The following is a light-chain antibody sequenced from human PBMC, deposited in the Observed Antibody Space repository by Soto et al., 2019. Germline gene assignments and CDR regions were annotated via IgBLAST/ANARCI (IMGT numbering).Light chain of an antibody. CDR3: SSYGGSNIPLYV. CDR2: EVD. CDR1: GSDVGAYKY. V-gene: IGLV2-8*01. J-gene: IGLJ1*01. Sequence: QSVLTQPPSASGSPGQSLTISCAGPGSDVGAYKYVSWYQQHPGKAPKLIIYEVDKRPSGVPDRFSGSKSGNTASLTVSGLQAEDEADYYCSSYGGSNIPLYVFGTGTKLTVL.